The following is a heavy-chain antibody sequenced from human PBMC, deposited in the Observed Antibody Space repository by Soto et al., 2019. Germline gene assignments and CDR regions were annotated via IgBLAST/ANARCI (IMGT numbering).Heavy chain of an antibody. Sequence: ASVEVSSKASGYALTSYDINWVRQATGQGLEWMGWMNPNSGNTGYAQKFQGRVTMTRNTSISTAYMELSSLRSEDTAVYYCARGVSSAAYDAFDIWGQGTMVTVS. CDR2: MNPNSGNT. D-gene: IGHD6-13*01. CDR3: ARGVSSAAYDAFDI. V-gene: IGHV1-8*01. J-gene: IGHJ3*02. CDR1: GYALTSYD.